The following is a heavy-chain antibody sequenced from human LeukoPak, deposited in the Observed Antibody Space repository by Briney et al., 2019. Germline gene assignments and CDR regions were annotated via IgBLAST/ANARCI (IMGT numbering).Heavy chain of an antibody. V-gene: IGHV1-69*13. CDR3: AREEVDGDYTHFQH. J-gene: IGHJ1*01. Sequence: ASVKVSCKASGGTFSSYAINWVRQAPGQGLEWMGGIIPIFGTANYAQKFQGRVTITADESTSTAYMELSSLRSEDTAVYYCAREEVDGDYTHFQHWGQGTLVTVSS. CDR2: IIPIFGTA. D-gene: IGHD4-17*01. CDR1: GGTFSSYA.